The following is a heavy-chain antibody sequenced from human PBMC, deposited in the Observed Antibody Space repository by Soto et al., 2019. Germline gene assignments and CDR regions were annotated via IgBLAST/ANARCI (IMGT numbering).Heavy chain of an antibody. Sequence: QVQLVESGGAVVQPRTSLRLSCTASGFTFSSYRMHWVRQAPGKGLEWVAIIWYDGSHKFYVDSVKGRFAVSRDNSNKKVYLQMNSLTGEDTAVYYCARPRYSGDDPDALEMWGGGTLVTISS. D-gene: IGHD5-12*01. J-gene: IGHJ3*02. CDR3: ARPRYSGDDPDALEM. CDR2: IWYDGSHK. V-gene: IGHV3-33*01. CDR1: GFTFSSYR.